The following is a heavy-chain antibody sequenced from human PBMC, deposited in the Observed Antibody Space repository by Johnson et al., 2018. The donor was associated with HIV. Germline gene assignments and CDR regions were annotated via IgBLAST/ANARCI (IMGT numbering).Heavy chain of an antibody. Sequence: VQLMESGGGVVQPGRSPRLSCAASGFTFSSYAMHWVRQAPGKGLEWVAVISYDGTNKYYADSVKGRFTISRDNSKNTLYLQMNSLRAEDTAVYYCGKVSYYVFALDIWGQGTMVTVSS. V-gene: IGHV3-30-3*01. CDR3: GKVSYYVFALDI. CDR2: ISYDGTNK. CDR1: GFTFSSYA. J-gene: IGHJ3*02. D-gene: IGHD3-10*02.